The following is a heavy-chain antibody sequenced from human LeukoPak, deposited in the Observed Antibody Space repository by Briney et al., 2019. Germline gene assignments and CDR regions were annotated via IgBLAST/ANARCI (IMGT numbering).Heavy chain of an antibody. CDR2: ISHGGGKE. CDR3: AKTLDGFWPQFDF. Sequence: PGGSLRLSCAASGFPFHDHDMYWVRQTPGKGLAWAALISHGGGKEHYAESVKGRFTISRDNSRNTVYLQMSSLRSDDTAIYYCAKTLDGFWPQFDFWGQGTLLTVSS. D-gene: IGHD5-24*01. CDR1: GFPFHDHD. J-gene: IGHJ4*02. V-gene: IGHV3-30*18.